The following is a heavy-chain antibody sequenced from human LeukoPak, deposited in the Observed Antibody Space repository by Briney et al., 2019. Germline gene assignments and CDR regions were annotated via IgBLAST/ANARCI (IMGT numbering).Heavy chain of an antibody. CDR3: AKGTWVYGSGSYPYYYYYMDV. J-gene: IGHJ6*03. Sequence: GGSLRLSCAASGFTFDDYAMHWVRQAPGKGLEWVSLISWDGGSTYYADSVKGRFTISRDNSNNSLSLQMNSLRAEDTALYYCAKGTWVYGSGSYPYYYYYMDVWGKGTTVTVSS. CDR1: GFTFDDYA. D-gene: IGHD3-10*01. V-gene: IGHV3-43D*03. CDR2: ISWDGGST.